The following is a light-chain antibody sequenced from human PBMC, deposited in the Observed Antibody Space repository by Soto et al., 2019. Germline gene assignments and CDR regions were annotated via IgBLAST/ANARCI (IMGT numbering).Light chain of an antibody. Sequence: QSVLTQPPSASGAPGQRVTISCSGSSSNIGSNTVNWYQQLPGTAPKLLIYTNNQRPLGVRDRFSGSRSGTSASLAISGLQSEDEADYYCAAWDDSLNGFVFGTGTKVTVL. CDR1: SSNIGSNT. CDR3: AAWDDSLNGFV. CDR2: TNN. V-gene: IGLV1-44*01. J-gene: IGLJ1*01.